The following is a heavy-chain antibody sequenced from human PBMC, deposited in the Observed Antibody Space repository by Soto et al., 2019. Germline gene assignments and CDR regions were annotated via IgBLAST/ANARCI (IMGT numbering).Heavy chain of an antibody. Sequence: ASVKVSCKASGYTFTSYDINWVRQATGQGLEWMGWMNPNSGNTGYAQKFQGRVTMTRNTSISTAYMELSSLRSEDTAVYYCARARDTAMDLANDYWGQGALVTVPQ. CDR3: ARARDTAMDLANDY. CDR2: MNPNSGNT. J-gene: IGHJ4*02. CDR1: GYTFTSYD. D-gene: IGHD5-18*01. V-gene: IGHV1-8*01.